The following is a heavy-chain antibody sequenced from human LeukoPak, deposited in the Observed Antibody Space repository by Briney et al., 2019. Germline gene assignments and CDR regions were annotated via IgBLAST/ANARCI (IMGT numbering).Heavy chain of an antibody. D-gene: IGHD3-22*01. CDR3: ARTFLSSYYDSSGYYFDY. J-gene: IGHJ4*02. CDR2: IYHSGST. V-gene: IGHV4-59*12. CDR1: GGSISSYY. Sequence: PSETLSLTCTVSGGSISSYYWSWIRQPPGKGLEWIGYIYHSGSTYYNPSLKSRVTISVDRSKNQFSLKLSSVTAADTAVYYCARTFLSSYYDSSGYYFDYWGQGTLVTVSS.